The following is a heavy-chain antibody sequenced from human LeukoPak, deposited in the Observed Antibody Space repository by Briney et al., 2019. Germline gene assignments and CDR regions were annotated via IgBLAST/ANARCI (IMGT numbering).Heavy chain of an antibody. D-gene: IGHD3-3*01. CDR2: ISWNSGSI. Sequence: GGSLRLSCAASGFTFDDYAMHWVRQAPGKGLEWVSGISWNSGSIGYADSVKGRFTISRDNSKNTLYLQMGSLRAEDMAVYYCARARRTTYYDFWSGSPGAFDIWGQGTMVTVSS. CDR3: ARARRTTYYDFWSGSPGAFDI. J-gene: IGHJ3*02. V-gene: IGHV3-9*03. CDR1: GFTFDDYA.